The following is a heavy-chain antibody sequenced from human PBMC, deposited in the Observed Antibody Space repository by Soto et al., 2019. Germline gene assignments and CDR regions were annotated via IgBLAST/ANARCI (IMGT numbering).Heavy chain of an antibody. Sequence: GGSLRLSCAASGVTFSGYAMSWVRQAPGKGLEWVSAISGSGGSTYYADTVKGRFTISRDNSKNTLYLQMNSLRAEDTAVYYCAKESDIVVVIAMGPFDYWGQGTLVTVSS. V-gene: IGHV3-23*01. CDR2: ISGSGGST. CDR3: AKESDIVVVIAMGPFDY. J-gene: IGHJ4*02. D-gene: IGHD2-21*01. CDR1: GVTFSGYA.